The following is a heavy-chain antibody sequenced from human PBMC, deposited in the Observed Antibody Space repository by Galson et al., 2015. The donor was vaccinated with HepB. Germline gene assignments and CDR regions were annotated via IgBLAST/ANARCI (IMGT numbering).Heavy chain of an antibody. CDR3: ARHQEETPVAAHDY. J-gene: IGHJ4*02. CDR1: GGSFSGYF. CDR2: INHSGST. V-gene: IGHV4-34*01. D-gene: IGHD6-19*01. Sequence: SETLSLTRAVYGGSFSGYFWNWVRQPPGRGLEWIGEINHSGSTTYNPSRKSRVAISVDTSKNQFSLRLTSLTAADTAVYYCARHQEETPVAAHDYWGQGILVTVSS.